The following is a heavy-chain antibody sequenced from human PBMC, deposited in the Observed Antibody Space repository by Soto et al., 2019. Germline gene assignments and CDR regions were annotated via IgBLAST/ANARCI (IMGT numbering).Heavy chain of an antibody. D-gene: IGHD3-10*01. Sequence: EVQLVESGGGLVQPGGSLRLSCAASGFNFGTSWMTWVRQVPGKGLEWVANIKGDGSAKSYLDSVRGRFTVSRDNAENSLFRKINSRRAKNTALYYCAGNCPPGVGVGYFVALNTGGKGTMVTVFS. CDR3: AGNCPPGVGVGYFVALNT. V-gene: IGHV3-7*05. CDR2: IKGDGSAK. CDR1: GFNFGTSW. J-gene: IGHJ3*02.